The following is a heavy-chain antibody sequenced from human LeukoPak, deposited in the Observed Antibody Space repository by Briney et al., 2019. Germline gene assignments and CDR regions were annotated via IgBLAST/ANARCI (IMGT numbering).Heavy chain of an antibody. D-gene: IGHD3-3*01. V-gene: IGHV4-39*07. CDR1: GGSISSSSYY. CDR3: ARTGTPGFWSGWKRYDAFDI. Sequence: MSSETLSLTCTVSGGSISSSSYYWGWIRQPPGKGLEWIGSIYYSGSTYYNPSLKSRVTISVDTSKNQFSLKLSSVTAADTAVYYCARTGTPGFWSGWKRYDAFDIWGQGTMVTVSS. J-gene: IGHJ3*02. CDR2: IYYSGST.